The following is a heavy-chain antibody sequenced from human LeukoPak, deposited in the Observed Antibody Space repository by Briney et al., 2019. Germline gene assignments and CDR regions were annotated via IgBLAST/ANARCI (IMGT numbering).Heavy chain of an antibody. Sequence: PSETLSLTCTVSGYSISSGYYWGWIRQPPGKGLEWIGSIYHSGSTYYNPSPKSRVTISVDTSKNQFSLKLSSVTAADTAVYYCARYGQLFDIWGQGTMVTVSS. V-gene: IGHV4-38-2*02. CDR1: GYSISSGYY. CDR2: IYHSGST. CDR3: ARYGQLFDI. D-gene: IGHD1-1*01. J-gene: IGHJ3*02.